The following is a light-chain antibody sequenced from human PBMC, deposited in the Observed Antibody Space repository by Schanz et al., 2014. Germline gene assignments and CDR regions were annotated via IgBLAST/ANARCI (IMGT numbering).Light chain of an antibody. Sequence: QSALTQPASVSGSPGQSITISCTGTSSDVGGYNYVSWYQQHPGKAPKLMIYDVSNRPSGVSNRFSGSKSGNTASLTISGLQAEDEADYYCCSYAGSYTYVFGGGTKLTVV. CDR2: DVS. CDR3: CSYAGSYTYV. V-gene: IGLV2-14*01. J-gene: IGLJ2*01. CDR1: SSDVGGYNY.